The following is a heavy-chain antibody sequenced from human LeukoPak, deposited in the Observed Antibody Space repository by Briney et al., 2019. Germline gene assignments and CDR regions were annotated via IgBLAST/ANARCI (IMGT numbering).Heavy chain of an antibody. CDR1: GGSITGFY. V-gene: IGHV4-59*08. CDR2: IFSSGNTKYNSANA. J-gene: IGHJ5*02. D-gene: IGHD3-16*02. CDR3: STIVTGAVALDP. Sequence: SETLSLTCTVSGGSITGFYWGWIRQPPGKGLEWVGYIFSSGNTKYNSANAKYNPSLRSRLSISVDPSKSQFSLELTSVTAADTALYYCSTIVTGAVALDPWGQGSLVTVSS.